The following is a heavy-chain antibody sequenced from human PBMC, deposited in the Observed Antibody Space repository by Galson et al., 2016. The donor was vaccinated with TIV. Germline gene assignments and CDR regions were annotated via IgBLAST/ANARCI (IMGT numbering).Heavy chain of an antibody. Sequence: SLRLSCAASGFTFSSYWLSWVRQAPGKGLEWVANIKQDGSEKHYVDSVKGRFTISRDNAKNSLYLQMNSLRAEDTAVYCCARNNWNYEGAFDIWGQGTMVTVSS. V-gene: IGHV3-7*01. CDR2: IKQDGSEK. D-gene: IGHD1-7*01. CDR3: ARNNWNYEGAFDI. J-gene: IGHJ3*02. CDR1: GFTFSSYW.